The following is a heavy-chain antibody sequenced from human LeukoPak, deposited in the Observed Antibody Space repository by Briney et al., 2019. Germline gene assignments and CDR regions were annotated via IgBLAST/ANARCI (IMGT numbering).Heavy chain of an antibody. D-gene: IGHD3-10*01. V-gene: IGHV4-39*07. CDR3: AREGYGSGSYYRRYFDY. CDR1: GGSISSTIYY. J-gene: IGHJ4*02. Sequence: SETLSLTCTVSGGSISSTIYYWGWIRQPPGKGLEWIGSIYYRGSTYYNPSLKSRVAISVDTSKNQFSLKLSSVTAADTAVYYCAREGYGSGSYYRRYFDYWGQGTLVTVSS. CDR2: IYYRGST.